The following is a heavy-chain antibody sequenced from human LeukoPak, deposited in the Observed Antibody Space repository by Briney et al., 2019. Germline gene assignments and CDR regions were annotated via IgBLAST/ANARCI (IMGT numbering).Heavy chain of an antibody. CDR3: ARAGSYSAYYYYMDV. V-gene: IGHV4-59*01. CDR1: GVSISSYY. Sequence: NPSETLSLTCTASGVSISSYYLSWLRQPPGKGLEWVGYINYSGSTNYNPSLKSRVTISVDTSKNQFSLKLSTVTAADPAVYYCARAGSYSAYYYYMDVWGKGTTVTIAS. J-gene: IGHJ6*03. CDR2: INYSGST. D-gene: IGHD3-10*01.